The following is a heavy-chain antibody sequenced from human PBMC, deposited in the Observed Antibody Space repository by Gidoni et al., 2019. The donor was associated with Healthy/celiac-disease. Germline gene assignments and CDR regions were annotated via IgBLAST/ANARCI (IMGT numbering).Heavy chain of an antibody. D-gene: IGHD6-19*01. Sequence: QVQLVQSGAEVKKPGASVQVSCKASGYTFTGYFMHWVRQAPGQGLEWMGWINPNRGGTNYAQKLQGRVTMTRDTSISTAYLELSRLRSDDTAVYYCAREGYSSGWLDYWGQGTLVTVSS. V-gene: IGHV1-2*02. CDR1: GYTFTGYF. CDR3: AREGYSSGWLDY. CDR2: INPNRGGT. J-gene: IGHJ4*02.